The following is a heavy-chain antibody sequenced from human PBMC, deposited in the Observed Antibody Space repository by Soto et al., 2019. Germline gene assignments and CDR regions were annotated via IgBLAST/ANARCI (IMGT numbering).Heavy chain of an antibody. V-gene: IGHV3-74*01. CDR1: GFIFTGYW. J-gene: IGHJ5*02. D-gene: IGHD4-4*01. CDR3: GTVFDL. Sequence: PGGSLRLSCAASGFIFTGYWMHWVRQGPGKGLEWVSGINNDGSDTFYADSVKGRFTISRDKAKNMVYLQMSSLGAEDSAVYYCGTVFDLWGQGTQVTVSS. CDR2: INNDGSDT.